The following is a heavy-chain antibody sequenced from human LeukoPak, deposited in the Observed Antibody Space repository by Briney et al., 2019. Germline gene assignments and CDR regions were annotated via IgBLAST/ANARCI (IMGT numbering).Heavy chain of an antibody. CDR2: IYYSGST. CDR1: GGSISSGVYY. CDR3: ASAVTHYYDSSGYSGWFDP. Sequence: SETLSLTRTVSGGSISSGVYYWSWIRQHPGKGLEWIGYIYYSGSTYYNPSLKSRVTISVDTSKNQFSLKLSSVTAVDTALYYCASAVTHYYDSSGYSGWFDPWGQGTLVTVSS. J-gene: IGHJ5*02. D-gene: IGHD3-22*01. V-gene: IGHV4-31*03.